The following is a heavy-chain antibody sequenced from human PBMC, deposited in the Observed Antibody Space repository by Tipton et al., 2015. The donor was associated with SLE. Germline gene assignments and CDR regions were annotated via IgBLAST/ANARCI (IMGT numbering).Heavy chain of an antibody. CDR1: GGSISSYY. CDR3: ARGMLTGRGAFVGFGV. CDR2: IYSSGST. V-gene: IGHV4-59*08. Sequence: LRLSCTVSGGSISSYYWSWIRQPPGKGLEWIGYIYSSGSTNYNPSLKSRVTISIDVSKNQFSLKLPSVTAADTAVYYCARGMLTGRGAFVGFGVWGQGTTVNVSS. J-gene: IGHJ6*02. D-gene: IGHD3-16*01.